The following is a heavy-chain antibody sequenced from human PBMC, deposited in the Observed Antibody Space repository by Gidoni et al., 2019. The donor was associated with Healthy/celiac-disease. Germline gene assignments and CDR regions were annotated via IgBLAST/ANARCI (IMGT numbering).Heavy chain of an antibody. Sequence: EVQLVESGGGLVQPGRSLSLSCAASGFTFVDYAMHWVRQAPGKGLEWVSGISWNSGSIGYADSVKGRFTISRDNAKNSLYLQMNSLRAEDTALYYCAKDSVHGITGTTSWFDPWGQGTLVTVSS. J-gene: IGHJ5*02. CDR1: GFTFVDYA. V-gene: IGHV3-9*01. CDR3: AKDSVHGITGTTSWFDP. D-gene: IGHD1-7*01. CDR2: ISWNSGSI.